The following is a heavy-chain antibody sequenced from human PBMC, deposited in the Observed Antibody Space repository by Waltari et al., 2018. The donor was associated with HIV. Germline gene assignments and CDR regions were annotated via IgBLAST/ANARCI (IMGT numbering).Heavy chain of an antibody. CDR1: GSVFRPYC. V-gene: IGHV3-30*02. CDR2: IRFYGSNK. CDR3: AKQWKRPYYGMDV. Sequence: QVPLEESGRRVDLPWGSLRRPCYASGSVFRPYCMRWVRQAQGKGREWVAFIRFYGSNKYDSASVEGRFTISRDNSKNILYLQINSLRAADTAVYYCAKQWKRPYYGMDVWGQGTTVTVSS. D-gene: IGHD6-19*01. J-gene: IGHJ6*02.